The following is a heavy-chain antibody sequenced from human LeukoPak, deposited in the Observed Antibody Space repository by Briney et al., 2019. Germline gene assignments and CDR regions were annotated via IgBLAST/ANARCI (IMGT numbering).Heavy chain of an antibody. D-gene: IGHD3-22*01. CDR3: ARAQNHLYDSSGYYYSYYYYYMDV. V-gene: IGHV4-59*01. CDR2: IYYSGST. CDR1: GGSISSYY. J-gene: IGHJ6*03. Sequence: RPSETLSLTCTVSGGSISSYYWSWIRQPPGKGLEWIGYIYYSGSTNYNPSLKSRVTISVDTSKNQFSLKLSSVTAADTAVYYCARAQNHLYDSSGYYYSYYYYYMDVWGKGTTVTVSS.